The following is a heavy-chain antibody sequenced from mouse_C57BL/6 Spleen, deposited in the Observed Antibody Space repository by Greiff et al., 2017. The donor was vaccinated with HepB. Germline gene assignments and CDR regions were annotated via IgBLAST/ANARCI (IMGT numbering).Heavy chain of an antibody. J-gene: IGHJ4*01. V-gene: IGHV3-1*01. D-gene: IGHD2-4*01. CDR2: ISYSGST. CDR1: GYSITSGYD. CDR3: ARRGVYYDYGGYAMDY. Sequence: EVQLQESGPGMVKPSQSLSLTCTVTGYSITSGYDWHWIRHFPGNKLEWMGYISYSGSTNYNPALKSRISITHDQSKNHFFLKLNSVTTEDTATYYCARRGVYYDYGGYAMDYWGQGTSVTVSS.